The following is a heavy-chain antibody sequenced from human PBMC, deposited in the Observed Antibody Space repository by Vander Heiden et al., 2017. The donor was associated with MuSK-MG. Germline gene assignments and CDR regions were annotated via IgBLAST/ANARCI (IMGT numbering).Heavy chain of an antibody. CDR2: INHSGST. Sequence: QVQLQQWGAGLLKPSETLSLTCAVYGGSFSGYYWSWIRQPPGKGLEWIGEINHSGSTNYNPSLKSRVTISVDTSKNQFSLKLSSVTAADTAVYYCARGRYYYGSGSSYIYYFDYWGQGTLVTVSS. J-gene: IGHJ4*02. D-gene: IGHD3-10*01. V-gene: IGHV4-34*01. CDR1: GGSFSGYY. CDR3: ARGRYYYGSGSSYIYYFDY.